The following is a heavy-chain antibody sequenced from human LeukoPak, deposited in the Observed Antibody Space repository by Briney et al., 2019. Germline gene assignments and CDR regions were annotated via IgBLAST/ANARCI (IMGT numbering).Heavy chain of an antibody. Sequence: PGGSLRLSCAASGFTFSSYAMSWVRQAPGKGLEGVSAISGSGGSTYYADSVKGRFTISRDNSKNTLYLPMTSLRAEDTAVYYCAKDILTPRISPTTLDVWGQGTTVTVSS. J-gene: IGHJ6*02. CDR1: GFTFSSYA. CDR2: ISGSGGST. D-gene: IGHD2-15*01. CDR3: AKDILTPRISPTTLDV. V-gene: IGHV3-23*01.